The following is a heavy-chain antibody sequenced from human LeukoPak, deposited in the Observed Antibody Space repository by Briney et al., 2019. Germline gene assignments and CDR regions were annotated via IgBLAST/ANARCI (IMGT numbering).Heavy chain of an antibody. CDR1: GYTFTSYA. Sequence: ASVKVSCKASGYTFTSYAISWVRQAPGQGLEWMGGIIPIFGTANYAQKFQGRVTITADESTSTAYMELSSLRSEDTAVYYCARAAVVVAAINYYYYGMDVWAKGPRSPSP. D-gene: IGHD2-15*01. J-gene: IGHJ6*02. CDR2: IIPIFGTA. CDR3: ARAAVVVAAINYYYYGMDV. V-gene: IGHV1-69*13.